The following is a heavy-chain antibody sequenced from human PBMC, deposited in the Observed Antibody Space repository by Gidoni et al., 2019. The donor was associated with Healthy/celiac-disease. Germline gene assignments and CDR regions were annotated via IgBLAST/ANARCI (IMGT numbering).Heavy chain of an antibody. CDR3: AKGGSGSDPHYYYYYMDV. CDR2: ISGSGVST. D-gene: IGHD1-26*01. Sequence: EVQLLESGGGLVQPGWSLRLSCAASGFTFSSYAMSWVRQAPGMGLEWGSAISGSGVSTCYADSVKGRFTISRDNSKNTLYLQMNSLRAEDTAVYYCAKGGSGSDPHYYYYYMDVWGKGTTVTVSS. CDR1: GFTFSSYA. V-gene: IGHV3-23*01. J-gene: IGHJ6*03.